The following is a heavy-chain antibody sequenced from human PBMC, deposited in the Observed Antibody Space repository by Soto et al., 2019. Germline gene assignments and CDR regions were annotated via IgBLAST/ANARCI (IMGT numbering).Heavy chain of an antibody. CDR3: ARNDKSGLDY. CDR1: GYTFTNYY. J-gene: IGHJ4*02. Sequence: ASVRVSCKASGYTFTNYYIHWVRQAPGQGLEWMGMINPSGGSTSYAQKFQGRVTMTSDTSTRTVYMELSSLRSEDTAVYYCARNDKSGLDYWGQGTLVTVSS. V-gene: IGHV1-46*01. D-gene: IGHD1-1*01. CDR2: INPSGGST.